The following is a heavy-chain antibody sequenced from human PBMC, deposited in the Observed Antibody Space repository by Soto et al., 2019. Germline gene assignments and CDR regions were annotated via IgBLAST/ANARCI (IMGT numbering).Heavy chain of an antibody. V-gene: IGHV3-15*01. J-gene: IGHJ4*02. CDR2: IQSQADGGTS. D-gene: IGHD4-17*01. CDR1: GFSFSGAW. CDR3: TEGTRF. Sequence: EVQLAESGGGLVKPGASLRLSCAASGFSFSGAWMSWVRQAPGKGLEWVGRIQSQADGGTSACAAPVKGRCSISRDDSQNILYLQMNSLKIEDTALYYCTEGTRFWGQGTLVIVSS.